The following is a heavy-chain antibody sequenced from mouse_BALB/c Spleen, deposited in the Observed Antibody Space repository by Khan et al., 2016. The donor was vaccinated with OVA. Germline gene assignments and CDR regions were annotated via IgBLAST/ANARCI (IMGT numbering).Heavy chain of an antibody. J-gene: IGHJ3*01. Sequence: VQLQQSGPDLVKPGASVKISCKASGYSFTLYYMTWVKQSHGKSLEWIGRVNPNTGGSDYNQEFKGKAIFTVDKSSNTAYMELHSLPSEDSAVYDCAREYVFFAYWGQGTLVTVSA. CDR3: AREYVFFAY. D-gene: IGHD2-14*01. CDR2: VNPNTGGS. CDR1: GYSFTLYY. V-gene: IGHV1-20*02.